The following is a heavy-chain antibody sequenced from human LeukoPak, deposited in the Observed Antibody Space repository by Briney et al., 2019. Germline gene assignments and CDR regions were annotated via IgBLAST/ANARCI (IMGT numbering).Heavy chain of an antibody. CDR2: FDPEDGET. CDR1: GYTLTKLS. D-gene: IGHD1-26*01. V-gene: IGHV1-24*01. Sequence: GASVKVSCKVSGYTLTKLSMHWVRQAPGKGLEWMGGFDPEDGETIYAQKFQGRVTMTEDTSTDTAYMELSSLRSEDTAVYYCATDLKRFGWELSEISAFDIWGQGTMVTVSS. J-gene: IGHJ3*02. CDR3: ATDLKRFGWELSEISAFDI.